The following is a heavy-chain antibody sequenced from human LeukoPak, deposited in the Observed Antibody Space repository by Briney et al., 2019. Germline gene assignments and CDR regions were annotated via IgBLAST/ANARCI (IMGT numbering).Heavy chain of an antibody. CDR1: GFALSSHW. V-gene: IGHV3-7*03. Sequence: GGSLRLSCTASGFALSSHWMTWVRQVPGRGPEWVANVNRDGSETYYLDSVKGRFTISNDNAKNSLYLQMNSLRAEDTALYHCARNNGMDVWGQGPTVIVSS. CDR3: ARNNGMDV. J-gene: IGHJ6*02. CDR2: VNRDGSET.